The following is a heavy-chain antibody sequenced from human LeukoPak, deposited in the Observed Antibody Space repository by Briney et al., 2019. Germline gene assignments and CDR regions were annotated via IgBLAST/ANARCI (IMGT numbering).Heavy chain of an antibody. CDR1: GGSISSSSYY. Sequence: SETLSLTCTVSGGSISSSSYYWGWIRQPPGTGLEWIGSIYYSGSTYYNPSLKSRVTLSVDTSKNQFSLKLSSVTAADTAVYYCATRTSGHSPSDPWGQGTLVTVSS. CDR2: IYYSGST. V-gene: IGHV4-39*07. J-gene: IGHJ5*02. D-gene: IGHD1-1*01. CDR3: ATRTSGHSPSDP.